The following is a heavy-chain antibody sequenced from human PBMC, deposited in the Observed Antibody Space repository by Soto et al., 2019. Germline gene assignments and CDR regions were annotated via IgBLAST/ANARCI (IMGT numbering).Heavy chain of an antibody. CDR3: AKDAVPYNGKWDWFDP. V-gene: IGHV3-23*01. Sequence: DVQLLESGGGLVQPGGSLRLSCAASGFTFSDYAMPWVRQAPGKGPEWVSGIGGVGTDRYYADSVKGRFTISRDNSKNTLFLQMSSLRSDDTAVYYCAKDAVPYNGKWDWFDPWRQGTLVTVSS. J-gene: IGHJ5*02. D-gene: IGHD1-20*01. CDR1: GFTFSDYA. CDR2: IGGVGTDR.